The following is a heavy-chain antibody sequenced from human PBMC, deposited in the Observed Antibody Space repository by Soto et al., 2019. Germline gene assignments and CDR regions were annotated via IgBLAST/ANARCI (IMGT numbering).Heavy chain of an antibody. CDR3: ARDGARDRGDKGFDF. CDR2: ITSTSTYI. V-gene: IGHV3-21*01. CDR1: GFTFSSYT. D-gene: IGHD2-21*02. Sequence: EVQLVESGGGLVRPGGSLRRSCAASGFTFSSYTMHWVRQAPGKGLEWVSSITSTSTYIYYTDSLKGRFTISRDNANNSLFLQMNNLGPGDTAVYYCARDGARDRGDKGFDFWGQGTVVTVSS. J-gene: IGHJ4*02.